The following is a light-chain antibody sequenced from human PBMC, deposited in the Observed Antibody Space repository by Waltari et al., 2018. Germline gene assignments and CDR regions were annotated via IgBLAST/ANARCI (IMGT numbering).Light chain of an antibody. CDR3: QQLNTYPLT. CDR2: VAS. CDR1: QGISSF. V-gene: IGKV1-9*01. Sequence: DIQLTQSPSFLSASVGDGVTITCRASQGISSFLAWYQQKPGKAPNLLIYVASTLQSGVPSRFSGSGSGTEFTLTISSLQPEDFATYYCQQLNTYPLTFGGGTKVEIK. J-gene: IGKJ4*01.